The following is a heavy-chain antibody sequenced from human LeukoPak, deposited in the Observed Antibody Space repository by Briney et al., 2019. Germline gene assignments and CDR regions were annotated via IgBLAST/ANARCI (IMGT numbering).Heavy chain of an antibody. J-gene: IGHJ4*02. V-gene: IGHV3-23*01. CDR1: GINFDKAW. CDR2: ISAGGST. CDR3: AKFSSGWYEDY. Sequence: GGSLRLSCAASGINFDKAWMTWVRQAPGKGLEWVSTISAGGSTYSADSVKGRFTISRDNSKNTLYLEMSSLRAEDTAIYYCAKFSSGWYEDYWGQGTLVTVSS. D-gene: IGHD6-19*01.